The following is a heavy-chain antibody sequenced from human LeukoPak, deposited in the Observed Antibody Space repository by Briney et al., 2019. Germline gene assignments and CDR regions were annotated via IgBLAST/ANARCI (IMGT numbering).Heavy chain of an antibody. J-gene: IGHJ4*02. D-gene: IGHD1-26*01. CDR3: ARFTRRYSGDY. V-gene: IGHV3-7*03. Sequence: GSLQLSCAASGFNFNYYWMSWLRQAPGKGPGWVENIKDDGSEEYYVDSVKGRFTIVRDNAYNSLYLQMNSLRVEDTAIYFCARFTRRYSGDYWGQGTLVSVSS. CDR1: GFNFNYYW. CDR2: IKDDGSEE.